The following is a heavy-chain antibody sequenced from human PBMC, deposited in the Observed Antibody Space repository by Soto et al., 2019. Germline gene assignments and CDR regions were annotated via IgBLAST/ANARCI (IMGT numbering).Heavy chain of an antibody. CDR3: AAYYYYYGMDV. J-gene: IGHJ6*02. CDR1: GVSIRTSNYY. Sequence: PSETLSLTSTLSGVSIRTSNYYWGWIRQPPGKGLEWIGSIHYSGRTYYNPSLKSRVTIFLDTSKNQFSLTLSSVTAADTAVYYCAAYYYYYGMDVWGQGTTVT. CDR2: IHYSGRT. V-gene: IGHV4-39*01.